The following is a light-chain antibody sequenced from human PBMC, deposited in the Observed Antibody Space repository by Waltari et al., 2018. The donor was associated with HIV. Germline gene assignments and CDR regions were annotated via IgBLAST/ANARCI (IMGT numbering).Light chain of an antibody. J-gene: IGLJ2*01. CDR1: SRDVGRYSF. CDR3: WSYAGSSTII. Sequence: QSALTQPAPVSGAPGQSITPSCTATSRDVGRYSFFPWYQLHPGKAPKLIIYEDNKRPSGVSDRFSGSKSGYTASLTISGLQAEDEADYCCWSYAGSSTIIFGGGTKLTVL. V-gene: IGLV2-23*01. CDR2: EDN.